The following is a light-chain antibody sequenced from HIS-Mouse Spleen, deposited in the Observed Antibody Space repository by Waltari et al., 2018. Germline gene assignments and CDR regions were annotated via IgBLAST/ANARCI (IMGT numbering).Light chain of an antibody. CDR1: ALPKQY. CDR2: KKS. Sequence: SYELTQPPSVSVSPGQTTRITCSGDALPKQYAYWYQQKPGQAPVLGIYKKSARPSGIPERFSGASSGTTVTLTISGVQAEDEADYYCQSADSSGTYVVFGGGTKLTVL. V-gene: IGLV3-25*03. CDR3: QSADSSGTYVV. J-gene: IGLJ2*01.